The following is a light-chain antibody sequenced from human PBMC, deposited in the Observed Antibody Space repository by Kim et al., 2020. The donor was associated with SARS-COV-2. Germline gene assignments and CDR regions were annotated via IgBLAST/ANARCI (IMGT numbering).Light chain of an antibody. V-gene: IGLV2-14*03. CDR3: TSYKGDENVV. Sequence: QSALTQPASVSGSPGQSITISCTRTSSLVVDYNYVSWYQQHPDKAPKLIIYDVSDRPSGVSTHFSGSKSGNTASLTISGLQAADEADYYCTSYKGDENVVIGGGTKLTVL. CDR1: SSLVVDYNY. CDR2: DVS. J-gene: IGLJ2*01.